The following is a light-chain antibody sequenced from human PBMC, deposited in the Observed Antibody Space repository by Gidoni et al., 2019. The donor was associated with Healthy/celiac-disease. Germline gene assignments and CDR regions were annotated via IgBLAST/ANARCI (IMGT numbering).Light chain of an antibody. J-gene: IGLJ2*01. CDR2: DVS. CDR3: SSYTSSSTLVV. CDR1: SSDVGGYNY. V-gene: IGLV2-14*04. Sequence: TISCTGTSSDVGGYNYVSWYQQHPGKAPKLMIYDVSNRPSGVSNRFSGSKSGNTASLTISGLQAEDEADYYCSSYTSSSTLVVFGGGTNLTVL.